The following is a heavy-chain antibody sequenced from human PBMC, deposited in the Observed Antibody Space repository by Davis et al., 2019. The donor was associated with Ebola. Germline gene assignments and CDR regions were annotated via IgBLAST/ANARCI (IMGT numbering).Heavy chain of an antibody. D-gene: IGHD3-3*01. V-gene: IGHV3-48*03. CDR2: IGSSGSTI. J-gene: IGHJ6*02. CDR3: AKDSSLVFGGRYGMDV. Sequence: PGGSLRLSCEASGFTFSSYEMNWVRQAPGKGLEWVSYIGSSGSTIYYADSVKGRFTISRDNSKNSLYLQMNSLRTEDTALYYCAKDSSLVFGGRYGMDVWGQGTTVTVSS. CDR1: GFTFSSYE.